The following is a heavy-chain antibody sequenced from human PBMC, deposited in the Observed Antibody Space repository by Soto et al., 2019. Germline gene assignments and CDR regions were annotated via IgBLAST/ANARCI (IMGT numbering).Heavy chain of an antibody. CDR2: ISSSSSFI. D-gene: IGHD1-26*01. J-gene: IGHJ5*02. V-gene: IGHV3-21*01. CDR1: GFTFSSYC. Sequence: GGSLRLSCAASGFTFSSYCMNWVRQAPGKGLEWVSSISSSSSFIYYADSVKGRFTISRDNAKNSLYLQMNSLRAEDTAVYYCARDRFNSGSYLNWFDPWGQGTLVTVSS. CDR3: ARDRFNSGSYLNWFDP.